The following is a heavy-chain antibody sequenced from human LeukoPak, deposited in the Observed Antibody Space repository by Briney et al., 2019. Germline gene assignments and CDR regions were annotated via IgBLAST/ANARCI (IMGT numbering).Heavy chain of an antibody. CDR2: INPDGSKE. CDR3: ARRVLGEYYFDY. J-gene: IGHJ4*02. CDR1: GFMISNYW. V-gene: IGHV3-7*01. Sequence: GGSLRLSCAASGFMISNYWMTWVRQAPGKGLEWVANINPDGSKENYVDSVKGRFTISRDNARNYMYLQMNSLRADDTAVYYCARRVLGEYYFDYWGQGTLVTVSS. D-gene: IGHD1-26*01.